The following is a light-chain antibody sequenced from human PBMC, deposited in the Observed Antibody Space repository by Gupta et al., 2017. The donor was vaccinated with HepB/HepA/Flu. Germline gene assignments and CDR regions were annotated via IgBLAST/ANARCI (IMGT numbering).Light chain of an antibody. V-gene: IGKV2-28*01. J-gene: IGKJ5*01. Sequence: DIVMTQSPLSLPVTPGEPASISCRSSQSLLHSNGYNFLDWYLQKPGQSPQLLIYLGSNRASGVPDRFSGSGSGTDFRLKIRRVEAEDVGIYYCIQALQTPSITFGQGTRLGIK. CDR2: LGS. CDR1: QSLLHSNGYNF. CDR3: IQALQTPSIT.